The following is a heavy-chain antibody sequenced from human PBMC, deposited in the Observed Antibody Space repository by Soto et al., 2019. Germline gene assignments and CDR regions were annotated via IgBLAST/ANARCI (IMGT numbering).Heavy chain of an antibody. D-gene: IGHD3-10*01. V-gene: IGHV3-23*01. Sequence: GGSLRLSCAASGFTFSSYAMSWVRQAPGKGLEWVSAISGSGGSTYYADSVKGRFTISRDNSKNTLYLQMNSLRAEDTAVYYCAKDRSTYYLVPPFDPWGQGTLVTVPQ. CDR3: AKDRSTYYLVPPFDP. CDR1: GFTFSSYA. CDR2: ISGSGGST. J-gene: IGHJ5*02.